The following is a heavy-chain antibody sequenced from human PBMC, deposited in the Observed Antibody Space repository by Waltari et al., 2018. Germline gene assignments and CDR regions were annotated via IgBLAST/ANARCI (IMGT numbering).Heavy chain of an antibody. CDR1: GGTFSSYA. V-gene: IGHV1-69*05. CDR2: IIPIFGTA. CDR3: ASLGYQGVIGKDRFDY. Sequence: QVQLVQSGAEVKKPGSSVKVSCKASGGTFSSYALSWVRPAPGQGLEWKGGIIPIFGTANYAQKFQGRVTITTDESTSTAYMELSSLRSEDTAVYYCASLGYQGVIGKDRFDYWGQGTLVTVSS. D-gene: IGHD3-16*02. J-gene: IGHJ4*02.